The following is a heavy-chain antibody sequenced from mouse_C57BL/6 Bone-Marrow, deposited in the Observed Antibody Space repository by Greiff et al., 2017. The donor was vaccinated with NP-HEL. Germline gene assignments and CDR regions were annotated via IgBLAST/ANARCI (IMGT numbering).Heavy chain of an antibody. CDR3: ARPRGGAMDY. CDR1: GYTFTSYG. Sequence: QVQLQQSGAELARPGASVKLSCKASGYTFTSYGISWVKQRTGQGLEWIGEIYPRSGNTYYNEKLQGKATLTADKSSSTAYMELRSLTSEDSAVYFCARPRGGAMDYWGQGTSVTVSS. J-gene: IGHJ4*01. CDR2: IYPRSGNT. V-gene: IGHV1-81*01.